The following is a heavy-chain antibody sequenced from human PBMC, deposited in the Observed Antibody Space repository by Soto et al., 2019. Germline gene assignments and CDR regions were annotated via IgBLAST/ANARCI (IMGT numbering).Heavy chain of an antibody. D-gene: IGHD6-6*01. J-gene: IGHJ6*02. Sequence: EVQLVESGGGLVQPGGSLRLSCAASGFTFSSYSMNWDSQAPGKGLEWVSYISSSSSTIYYADSVKGRFTISRDNAKNSLYLQMNSLRDEDTAVYYCARPEYSSSAYGMDGWGQGTTVTVSS. CDR1: GFTFSSYS. CDR2: ISSSSSTI. CDR3: ARPEYSSSAYGMDG. V-gene: IGHV3-48*02.